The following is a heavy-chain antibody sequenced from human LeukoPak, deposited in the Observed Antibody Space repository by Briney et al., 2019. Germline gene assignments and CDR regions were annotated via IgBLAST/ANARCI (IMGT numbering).Heavy chain of an antibody. CDR3: ARGGKGSGSSDY. J-gene: IGHJ4*02. V-gene: IGHV1-46*01. CDR1: GYTFSIYN. CDR2: INPSGGSA. Sequence: ASVKVSCKASGYTFSIYNMHWVRQAPGQGLEWMGIINPSGGSASDTQKFQGRVTMTRDTSISTAYMEPSRLRSDDTAVYYCARGGKGSGSSDYWGQGTLVTVSS. D-gene: IGHD3-10*01.